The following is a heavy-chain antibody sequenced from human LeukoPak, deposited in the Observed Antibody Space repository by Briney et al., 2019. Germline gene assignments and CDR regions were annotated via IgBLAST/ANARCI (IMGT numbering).Heavy chain of an antibody. V-gene: IGHV3-21*01. Sequence: KSGGSLRLSCVASGFTFSWFSMSWVRQAPGKGLEWVSSISSSSDYIYYADSLEGRFTISRDNARNSLYLHMDSLRAEDTAVYYCARLYCSTSSCYASDYWGQGTVVTVSS. CDR1: GFTFSWFS. CDR3: ARLYCSTSSCYASDY. CDR2: ISSSSDYI. D-gene: IGHD2-2*01. J-gene: IGHJ4*02.